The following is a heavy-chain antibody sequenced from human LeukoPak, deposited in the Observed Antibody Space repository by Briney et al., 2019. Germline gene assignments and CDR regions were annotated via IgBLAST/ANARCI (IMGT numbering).Heavy chain of an antibody. Sequence: GGSLRLSCAASGFTFSSYAMSWVRQAPGKGLEWDSSISGSGNRTYYADSVKGRFTISRDNSKNTLFLQMNSLRAEDTAVYYCAKNLYCGGGSCYPSALGMDVWGQGTTVTVSS. CDR2: ISGSGNRT. CDR3: AKNLYCGGGSCYPSALGMDV. J-gene: IGHJ6*02. CDR1: GFTFSSYA. V-gene: IGHV3-23*01. D-gene: IGHD2-15*01.